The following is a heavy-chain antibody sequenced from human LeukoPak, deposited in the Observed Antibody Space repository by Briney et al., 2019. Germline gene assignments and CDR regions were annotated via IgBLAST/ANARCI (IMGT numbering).Heavy chain of an antibody. J-gene: IGHJ4*01. Sequence: GGSLRLSCVASGFTFTDYAFNWVRQTPGKGMEWVAIISSDGNTQSYADPLKGRFTISRDNFRDTVFLELTTLRPEDTGPYYCVRDLTSGARFDFWGPGTLVTVSS. CDR1: GFTFTDYA. CDR3: VRDLTSGARFDF. V-gene: IGHV3-30*04. D-gene: IGHD3-9*01. CDR2: ISSDGNTQ.